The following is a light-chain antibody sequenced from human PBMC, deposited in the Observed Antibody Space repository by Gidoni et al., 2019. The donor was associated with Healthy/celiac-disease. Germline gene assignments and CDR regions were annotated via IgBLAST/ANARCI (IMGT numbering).Light chain of an antibody. CDR2: ATY. Sequence: QSVLTQPPSVSEAPGQRVPISCTGSSSNIGAGYDVHWYQQLPGTAPKLLIYATYNRPSGVPDRFSGSKSGTSASLAITGLQAEDEADYYCQSYDSSLSGSHVVFGGGTKLTVL. CDR1: SSNIGAGYD. J-gene: IGLJ2*01. V-gene: IGLV1-40*01. CDR3: QSYDSSLSGSHVV.